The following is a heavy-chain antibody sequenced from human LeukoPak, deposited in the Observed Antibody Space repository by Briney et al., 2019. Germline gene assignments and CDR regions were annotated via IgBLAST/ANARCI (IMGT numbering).Heavy chain of an antibody. CDR2: IYYSGST. J-gene: IGHJ4*02. CDR1: GGSISSGGYY. D-gene: IGHD3/OR15-3a*01. V-gene: IGHV4-31*03. CDR3: ARQRFLDWYFDY. Sequence: TSQTLSLTCTVSGGSISSGGYYWSWIRQHPGKGLEWIGYIYYSGSTYYNPSLKSRVTISVDTSKNQFSLKLSSVTAADTAVYYCARQRFLDWYFDYWGQGTLVTVSS.